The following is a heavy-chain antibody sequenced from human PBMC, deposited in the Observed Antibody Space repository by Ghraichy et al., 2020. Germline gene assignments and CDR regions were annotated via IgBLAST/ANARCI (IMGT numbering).Heavy chain of an antibody. V-gene: IGHV3-48*02. J-gene: IGHJ4*02. CDR2: ISSSSSTI. Sequence: GGSLRLSCAASGFTFSSYSMNWVRQAPGKGLEWVSYISSSSSTIYYADSVKGRFTISRDNAKNSLYLQMNSLRDEDTAVYYCAREISDYYYDSSGSDYWGQGTLVTVSS. D-gene: IGHD3-22*01. CDR3: AREISDYYYDSSGSDY. CDR1: GFTFSSYS.